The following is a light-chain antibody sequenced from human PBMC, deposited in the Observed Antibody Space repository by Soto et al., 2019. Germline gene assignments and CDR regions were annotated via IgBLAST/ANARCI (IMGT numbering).Light chain of an antibody. CDR2: DNN. J-gene: IGLJ3*02. CDR3: GTWDSSLSAPNWV. V-gene: IGLV1-51*01. Sequence: QSVLTQPPSVSAAPGQKGTISCSGSISNIGKNYVSWYQQLPGTAPKVLIDDNNTRPSGIPDRFSGSKSGTSATLGITGLQTGDEADYYCGTWDSSLSAPNWVFGGGTKLTVL. CDR1: ISNIGKNY.